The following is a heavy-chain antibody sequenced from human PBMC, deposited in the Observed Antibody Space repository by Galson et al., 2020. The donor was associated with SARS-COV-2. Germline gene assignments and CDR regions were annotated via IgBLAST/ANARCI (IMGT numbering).Heavy chain of an antibody. V-gene: IGHV4-59*01. J-gene: IGHJ5*02. CDR2: IYYSGST. CDR1: GGSISSYY. D-gene: IGHD3-22*01. CDR3: ARALYYYDSSGYGINWFDP. Sequence: ASETLSLTCTVSGGSISSYYWSWIRQPPGKGLEWIGYIYYSGSTNYNPSLTSRVTISVDTSKNQFSLKLSSVTAADTAVYYCARALYYYDSSGYGINWFDPWGQGTLVTVSS.